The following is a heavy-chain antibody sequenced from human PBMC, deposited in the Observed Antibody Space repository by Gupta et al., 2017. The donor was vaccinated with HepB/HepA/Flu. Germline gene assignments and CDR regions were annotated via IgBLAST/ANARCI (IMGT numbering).Heavy chain of an antibody. CDR1: YG. CDR3: ARTGTDDY. J-gene: IGHJ4*02. CDR2: VIPVVGIT. D-gene: IGHD1-1*01. V-gene: IGHV1-69*04. Sequence: YGINWVRQAPGQGLEWMGRVIPVVGITNYARNFQDRVTITADKSTATAYMEMSGLKLEDTAVYYCARTGTDDYWGQGTLVTVSS.